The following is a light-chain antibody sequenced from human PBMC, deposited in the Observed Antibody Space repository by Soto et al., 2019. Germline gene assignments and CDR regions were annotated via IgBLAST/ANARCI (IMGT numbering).Light chain of an antibody. CDR1: SSDIGGYNY. CDR3: SSYTSSSPFL. Sequence: QSALTQPASVSGSPGQSITISCTGTSSDIGGYNYVSWYQQHPDKAPKLMIYEVSDRPSGVSDRFSGSKSDNTASLTISGLQAEDEADYYCSSYTSSSPFLFGTGTKLTVL. V-gene: IGLV2-14*01. J-gene: IGLJ1*01. CDR2: EVS.